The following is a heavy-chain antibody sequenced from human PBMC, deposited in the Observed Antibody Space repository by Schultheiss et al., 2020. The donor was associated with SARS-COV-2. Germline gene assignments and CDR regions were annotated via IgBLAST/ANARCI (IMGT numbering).Heavy chain of an antibody. J-gene: IGHJ6*02. V-gene: IGHV4-59*01. CDR2: IYYGGMT. CDR3: ARLESGLGHYYYYYGMDV. CDR1: GFTFSSYA. Sequence: GSLRLSCAASGFTFSSYAMSWIRQHPGKGLEWIGYIYYGGMTYYNPSLKSRVTISVDTSKNQFSLKLSSVTAADTAVYYCARLESGLGHYYYYYGMDVWGQGTTVTVSS. D-gene: IGHD6-19*01.